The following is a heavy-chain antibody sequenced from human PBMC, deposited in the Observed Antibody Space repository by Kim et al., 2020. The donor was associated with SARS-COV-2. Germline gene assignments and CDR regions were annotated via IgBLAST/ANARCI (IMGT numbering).Heavy chain of an antibody. CDR3: ARSQNYYDSSGYSYWYFDL. CDR1: GFNFSPYA. V-gene: IGHV3-30-3*01. Sequence: GGSLRLSCAASGFNFSPYALNWVRQAPGKGLEWVAVISFDGSDKYYADSVKGQFTISRDNSKNTLYLQMNSLKTEDTAVYYCARSQNYYDSSGYSYWYFDLWGRGALVTVSS. J-gene: IGHJ2*01. CDR2: ISFDGSDK. D-gene: IGHD3-22*01.